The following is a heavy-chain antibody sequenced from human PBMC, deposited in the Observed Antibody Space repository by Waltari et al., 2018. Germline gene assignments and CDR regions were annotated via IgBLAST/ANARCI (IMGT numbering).Heavy chain of an antibody. CDR1: GGTFSTYT. CDR2: IIPLSGIS. Sequence: HVQLEQSGAEVKKPESSVKVSCKASGGTFSTYTVTWVRQAPGQGLEGMGSIIPLSGISKYAQSLQARLTITVVQSTNTGYMELNNLRPEDTGVYYCARSGEMKGTVDYWGQGTLVTVSS. J-gene: IGHJ4*02. V-gene: IGHV1-69*02. D-gene: IGHD1-1*01. CDR3: ARSGEMKGTVDY.